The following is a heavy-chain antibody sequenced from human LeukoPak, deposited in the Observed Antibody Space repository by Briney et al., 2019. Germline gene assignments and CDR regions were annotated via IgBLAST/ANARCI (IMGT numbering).Heavy chain of an antibody. J-gene: IGHJ4*02. CDR1: GGSISSYY. CDR2: IYISGST. V-gene: IGHV4-4*07. Sequence: SETLSLTCTVSGGSISSYYWSWIRQPAGGGLALNGRIYISGSTNYNPSLKSRVTISIDKSNNQFFLKLNSVTAADTAVYYCARESPTYSSGWYKDFWGQGTLVTVSS. D-gene: IGHD6-19*01. CDR3: ARESPTYSSGWYKDF.